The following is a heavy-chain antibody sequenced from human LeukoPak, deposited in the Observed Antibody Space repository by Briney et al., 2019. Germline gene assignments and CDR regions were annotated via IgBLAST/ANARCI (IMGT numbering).Heavy chain of an antibody. CDR2: IHYSGST. D-gene: IGHD3-22*01. V-gene: IGHV4-59*01. Sequence: SETLSLTCTVSGGSISSYYGSWIRQPPGKGLEWIGYIHYSGSTNYNPSLKSRVTISVDTSKNQFSLKLSSVTAADTAVYYCASPAVVKGWWYFDLWGRGTLVTVSS. CDR3: ASPAVVKGWWYFDL. J-gene: IGHJ2*01. CDR1: GGSISSYY.